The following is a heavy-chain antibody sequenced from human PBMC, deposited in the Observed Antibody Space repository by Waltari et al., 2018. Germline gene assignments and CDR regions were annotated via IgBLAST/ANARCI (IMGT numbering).Heavy chain of an antibody. J-gene: IGHJ4*02. V-gene: IGHV3-7*01. D-gene: IGHD5-18*01. CDR2: INPDGSGK. CDR1: GFSFSSYW. Sequence: EVQLVESGGGLVQPGGSLRLSCATSGFSFSSYWMSWVRQAPGKGLGWLANINPDGSGKFFLGSVKGRFTISRDNAKKSVYLQMNSLTGEDTAVYYCATSLDAAGNDWGQGTLVTVSS. CDR3: ATSLDAAGND.